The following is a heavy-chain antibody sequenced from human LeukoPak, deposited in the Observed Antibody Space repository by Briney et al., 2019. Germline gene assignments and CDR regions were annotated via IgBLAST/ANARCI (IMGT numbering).Heavy chain of an antibody. V-gene: IGHV3-21*04. CDR1: GFTFSSYS. CDR2: ISSSGSYI. D-gene: IGHD5-18*01. Sequence: GGSLRLSCAASGFTFSSYSMNWVRQAPGKGLEWVSSISSSGSYIYYADSVKGRFTISRDNSKNTLYLQVNSLRAEDTAVYYCAKGNGYSYGRYYFDYWGQGTLVTVSS. J-gene: IGHJ4*02. CDR3: AKGNGYSYGRYYFDY.